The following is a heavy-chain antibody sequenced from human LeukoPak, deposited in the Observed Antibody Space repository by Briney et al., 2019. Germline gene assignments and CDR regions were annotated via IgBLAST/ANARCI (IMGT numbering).Heavy chain of an antibody. D-gene: IGHD3-22*01. CDR1: GYTFTSYG. CDR2: ISAYNGNT. J-gene: IGHJ6*03. V-gene: IGHV1-18*01. CDR3: ARVRYYDTYYYMDV. Sequence: ASVKVSCKASGYTFTSYGISWVRQAPGQGLERMGWISAYNGNTNYAQKLQGRVTMTTDTSTSTAYMELRSLRSDDTAVYYCARVRYYDTYYYMDVWGKGTTVTVSS.